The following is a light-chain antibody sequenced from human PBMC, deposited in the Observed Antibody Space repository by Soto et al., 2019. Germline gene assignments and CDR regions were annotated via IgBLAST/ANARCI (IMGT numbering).Light chain of an antibody. CDR3: SSYTSSSVDYV. Sequence: QSALTQPASVSGSPGKSITISCTGTSSDVGGYNYVYWYQQHPGKAPKLMIYEVSNRPSGVSNRFSGSKSGNTASLTISGLQAEDEADYYFSSYTSSSVDYVFGTGTKLTVL. CDR2: EVS. CDR1: SSDVGGYNY. V-gene: IGLV2-14*01. J-gene: IGLJ1*01.